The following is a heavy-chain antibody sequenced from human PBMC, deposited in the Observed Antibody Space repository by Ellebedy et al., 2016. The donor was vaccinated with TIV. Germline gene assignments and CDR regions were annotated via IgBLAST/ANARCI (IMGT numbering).Heavy chain of an antibody. D-gene: IGHD3-16*01. CDR1: GFNFFSHS. V-gene: IGHV1-18*04. CDR3: ARGTDLDY. CDR2: ISVYNGNT. Sequence: ASVKVSCKTSGFNFFSHSFTWVRQAPGQGFEWMGWISVYNGNTYYAQKVQDRLTITTDTSTGTAYMELKSLTSDDTAFYYCARGTDLDYWGQGTLVTVSS. J-gene: IGHJ4*02.